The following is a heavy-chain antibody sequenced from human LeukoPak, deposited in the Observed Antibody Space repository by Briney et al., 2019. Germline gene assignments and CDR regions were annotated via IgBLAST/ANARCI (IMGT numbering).Heavy chain of an antibody. J-gene: IGHJ4*02. CDR2: IGSSGTTI. CDR1: GFPFSIYE. V-gene: IGHV3-48*03. CDR3: ALLAVASDFDY. D-gene: IGHD6-19*01. Sequence: GGSLRLSCAVSGFPFSIYEMNWVRQAPGKGLEWVSNIGSSGTTIYYADSVKGRFSISRDNAKGSLYLQINSLRVEDTAVYYCALLAVASDFDYWGQGALVTVSS.